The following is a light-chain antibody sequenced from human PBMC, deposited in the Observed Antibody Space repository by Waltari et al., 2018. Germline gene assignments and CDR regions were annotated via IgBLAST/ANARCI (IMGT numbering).Light chain of an antibody. J-gene: IGLJ1*01. CDR3: CSHSAPRSVV. CDR1: SSDIGSFNL. CDR2: EVT. V-gene: IGLV2-23*02. Sequence: QSALTQPASLSGSLGQTITVSCSGSSSDIGSFNLVSWFQQYPHKAPQLLIYEVTRRPSGVSDRFSGSKSGNTASLTVSGLQAEDEADYFCCSHSAPRSVVFGGGTKVTIL.